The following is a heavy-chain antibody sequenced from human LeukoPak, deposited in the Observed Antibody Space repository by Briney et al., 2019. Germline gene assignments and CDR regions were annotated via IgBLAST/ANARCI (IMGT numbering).Heavy chain of an antibody. Sequence: GGSLRLSCAVSGFTFSSYWMHWVRQAPGKGLVWVSRIDRDGSRINYADSVKGRFTISRDNGKNTLFLQMNSLRAEDAAVYYCVRGNDYGGPHYWGQGSLVTVSS. D-gene: IGHD4-23*01. CDR3: VRGNDYGGPHY. J-gene: IGHJ4*02. V-gene: IGHV3-74*01. CDR2: IDRDGSRI. CDR1: GFTFSSYW.